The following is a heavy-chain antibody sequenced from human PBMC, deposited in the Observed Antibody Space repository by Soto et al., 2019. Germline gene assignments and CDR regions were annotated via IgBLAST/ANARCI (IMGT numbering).Heavy chain of an antibody. CDR2: ISWNSGSI. Sequence: PGGSLRLSCAASGFTFDDYAMHWVRQAPGKGLEWVSGISWNSGSIGYADSVKGRFTISRDNAKNSLYLQMNSLRAEDTALYYCAKDLGRAYYGMDVWGQGTTVTVSS. CDR1: GFTFDDYA. J-gene: IGHJ6*02. V-gene: IGHV3-9*01. CDR3: AKDLGRAYYGMDV.